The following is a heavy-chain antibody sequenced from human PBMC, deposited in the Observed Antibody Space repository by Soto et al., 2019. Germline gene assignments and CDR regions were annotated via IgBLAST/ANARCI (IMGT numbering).Heavy chain of an antibody. V-gene: IGHV3-30*18. Sequence: GGSLRLSCEVSGFTFSAYGMHWVRQAPGKGLEWVAAISHDGTNKNYGDSVKGRFTISRDNSKKTLYLQMNSLRAEDTAVYYCAKVLRQQLVLYYGMDVWGQGTTVTVSS. CDR2: ISHDGTNK. CDR3: AKVLRQQLVLYYGMDV. CDR1: GFTFSAYG. D-gene: IGHD6-13*01. J-gene: IGHJ6*02.